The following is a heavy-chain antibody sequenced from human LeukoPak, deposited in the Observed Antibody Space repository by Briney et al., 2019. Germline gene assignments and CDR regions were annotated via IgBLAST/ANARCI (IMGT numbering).Heavy chain of an antibody. CDR2: IYYSGST. CDR1: GGSISSSSYY. D-gene: IGHD3-3*01. CDR3: AVHRTIWSGYYIGD. J-gene: IGHJ4*02. Sequence: SETLPLTCTVSGGSISSSSYYWGWIRQPPGKGLEWIGSIYYSGSTYYNPSLKSRVTISVDTSKNQFSLKLSSVTAADTAVYYCAVHRTIWSGYYIGDWGQGTLVTVSS. V-gene: IGHV4-39*01.